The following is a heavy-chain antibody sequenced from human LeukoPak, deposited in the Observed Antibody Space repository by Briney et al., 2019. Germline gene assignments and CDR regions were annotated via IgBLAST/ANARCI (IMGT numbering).Heavy chain of an antibody. CDR2: LSANNGNT. CDR3: ARVGVVVPSAWFDP. V-gene: IGHV1-18*01. J-gene: IGHJ5*02. CDR1: GYNFGIFG. D-gene: IGHD2-2*01. Sequence: EASVKVSCKASGYNFGIFGMSWVRQAPGQGLEWMGWLSANNGNTKYAQKLQGRVTMTTDTSTSTAYMELRSLRSDDTAVYYCARVGVVVPSAWFDPWGQGTLVTVSS.